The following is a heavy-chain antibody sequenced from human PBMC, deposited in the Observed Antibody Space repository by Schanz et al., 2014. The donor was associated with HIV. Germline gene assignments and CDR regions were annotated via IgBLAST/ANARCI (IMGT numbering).Heavy chain of an antibody. J-gene: IGHJ5*01. Sequence: QVQLVQSGAEGKKPGASVKVSCKASGYTFNSYGIVWVRQAPGQGLEWMGWINPNSGGADSAQKFQGRVTMTRDTSISTAYLELSRLRSDDTAVYYCAREPNYSGFDSWGHGTLVTVSS. CDR2: INPNSGGA. CDR3: AREPNYSGFDS. V-gene: IGHV1-2*02. CDR1: GYTFNSYG. D-gene: IGHD5-12*01.